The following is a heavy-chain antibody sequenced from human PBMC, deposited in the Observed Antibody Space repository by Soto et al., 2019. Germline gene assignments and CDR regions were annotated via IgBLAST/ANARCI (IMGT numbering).Heavy chain of an antibody. D-gene: IGHD3-10*01. CDR3: ARGMGEGSGTRYYYYGMDV. J-gene: IGHJ6*02. CDR2: IIPIFGTA. V-gene: IGHV1-69*13. Sequence: ASVKVSCKASGGTFSSYAISWVRQAPGQGLEWMGGIIPIFGTANYAQKFQGRVTITADESTSTAYMELSSLRSEDTAVYYCARGMGEGSGTRYYYYGMDVWGQGTTVTASS. CDR1: GGTFSSYA.